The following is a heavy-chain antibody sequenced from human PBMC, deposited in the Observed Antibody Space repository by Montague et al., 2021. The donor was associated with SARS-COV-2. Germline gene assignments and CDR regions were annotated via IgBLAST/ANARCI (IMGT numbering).Heavy chain of an antibody. CDR2: ISYAGRT. V-gene: IGHV4-39*01. CDR3: ARQLPSYCSTDKCYPYYFDV. D-gene: IGHD2-2*01. CDR1: GGSISSPDYY. Sequence: SETLSLTCTVSGGSISSPDYYWGWIRQSPGKGLEWIGSISYAGRTYNNPSLRSRVSFSMDTTKNPSSLSLNSLTAADTAVYFCARQLPSYCSTDKCYPYYFDVWGQGALVTVSS. J-gene: IGHJ4*02.